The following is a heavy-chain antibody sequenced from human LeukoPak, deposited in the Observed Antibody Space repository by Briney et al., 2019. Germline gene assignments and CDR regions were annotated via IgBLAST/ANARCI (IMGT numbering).Heavy chain of an antibody. CDR1: GYTFTNYG. V-gene: IGHV1-18*04. J-gene: IGHJ4*02. D-gene: IGHD6-19*01. CDR2: ISAYNVNT. Sequence: ASVKVSCKASGYTFTNYGISWVRQAPGQGLEWMGWISAYNVNTNYARKLQGRVTMTTDTSTSTAYMELRSLRSDDTDVYYCARDPESSGWYGGYYFDYWGQGTLVTASS. CDR3: ARDPESSGWYGGYYFDY.